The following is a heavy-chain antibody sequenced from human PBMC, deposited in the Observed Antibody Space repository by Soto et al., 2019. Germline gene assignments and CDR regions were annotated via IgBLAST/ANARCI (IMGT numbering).Heavy chain of an antibody. CDR1: GGSFSGYY. V-gene: IGHV4-34*01. J-gene: IGHJ5*02. D-gene: IGHD3-22*01. CDR3: ARGRYYYDSSGFLNWFDP. CDR2: INHSGST. Sequence: QVQLQQWGAGLLKPSETLSLTCAVYGGSFSGYYWSWIRQPPGKGLEWIGEINHSGSTNYNPSLKSRVTISVDTSKNQFSLKLSSVTAADTAVYYCARGRYYYDSSGFLNWFDPWGQGTLVTVSS.